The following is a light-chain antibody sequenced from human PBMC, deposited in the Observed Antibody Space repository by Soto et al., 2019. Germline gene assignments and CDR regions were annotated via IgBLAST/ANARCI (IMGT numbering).Light chain of an antibody. V-gene: IGKV3-20*01. CDR2: GAS. CDR3: QQYGTSST. Sequence: EIVLTQSPGTMSLSPGERATLSCGASQSISGSYLAWYQQKPGQAPRLLIYGASSRATAIPGRFSGSGSGAESTVTSSGTEPEDFGVYSCQQYGTSSTFAQGTQLEIK. J-gene: IGKJ5*01. CDR1: QSISGSY.